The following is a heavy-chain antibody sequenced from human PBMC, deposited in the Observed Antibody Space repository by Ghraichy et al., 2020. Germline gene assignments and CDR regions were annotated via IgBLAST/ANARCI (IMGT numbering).Heavy chain of an antibody. D-gene: IGHD6-19*01. CDR3: TKDIISRGWGNWYFDL. V-gene: IGHV3-23*01. CDR2: ITGSGALI. Sequence: GGSLRLSCVASGFTFSGSAMSWVRQVPGKGLEWVSTITGSGALIYYADSAKGRFTISRDNSKNTLFLQMKSLRVDDTAVYFCTKDIISRGWGNWYFDLWGRGTLVTVSS. CDR1: GFTFSGSA. J-gene: IGHJ2*01.